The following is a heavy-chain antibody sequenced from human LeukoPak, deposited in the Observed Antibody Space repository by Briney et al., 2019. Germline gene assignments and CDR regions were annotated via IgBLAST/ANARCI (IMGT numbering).Heavy chain of an antibody. D-gene: IGHD2-21*02. CDR1: GFTFSGYA. V-gene: IGHV3-30*04. CDR2: ISYDGSNK. CDR3: ARVLRGDPSAPGDY. Sequence: PGRSLRLSCAASGFTFSGYAMHWVRQAPGKGLEWVAVISYDGSNKYYADSVKGRFTISRDNSKNTLYLQMNSLRAEDTAVYYCARVLRGDPSAPGDYWGQGTLVTVSS. J-gene: IGHJ4*02.